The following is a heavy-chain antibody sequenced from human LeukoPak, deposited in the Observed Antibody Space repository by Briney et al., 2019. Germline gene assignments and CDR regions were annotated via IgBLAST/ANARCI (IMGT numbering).Heavy chain of an antibody. Sequence: SETLSLTCAVSGYSISSGYYWGWIRQPPGKGLEWIGSIHHSGSTYYSPSLKSRVTISVDTSKNQFSLKASSVTAADTAVYYCARGSGYSSGWNWFDPWGQGTLVTVSS. CDR3: ARGSGYSSGWNWFDP. D-gene: IGHD6-19*01. J-gene: IGHJ5*02. V-gene: IGHV4-38-2*01. CDR2: IHHSGST. CDR1: GYSISSGYY.